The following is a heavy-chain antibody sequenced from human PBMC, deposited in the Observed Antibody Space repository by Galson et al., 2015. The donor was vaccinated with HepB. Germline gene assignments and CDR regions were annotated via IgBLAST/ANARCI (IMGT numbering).Heavy chain of an antibody. CDR2: ISTYNDNT. Sequence: SVKVSCKASGYTFTRHGISWVRQAPGQGLEWMGWISTYNDNTNYAPRLQDRVSLTIDTSTSTAYMELRSLRSDDTAVYHCARHGAGDDCWGQGTLVTVSS. J-gene: IGHJ4*02. CDR1: GYTFTRHG. V-gene: IGHV1-18*04. CDR3: ARHGAGDDC. D-gene: IGHD1-26*01.